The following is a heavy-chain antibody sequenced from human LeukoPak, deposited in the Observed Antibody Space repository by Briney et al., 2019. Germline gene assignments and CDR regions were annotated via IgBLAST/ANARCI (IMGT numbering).Heavy chain of an antibody. CDR2: IDNSGLT. J-gene: IGHJ4*02. CDR3: AKGPYGAGSYGVDY. CDR1: GFTMSTYY. D-gene: IGHD3-10*01. Sequence: SGTLSLTCTVSGFTMSTYYMSWIRQPAGKGLEWIGRIDNSGLTNYNHSLKSRVTMSVDTSKNHFSQKMSSVNAADTGVYYCAKGPYGAGSYGVDYWGQGTLVTVSS. V-gene: IGHV4-4*07.